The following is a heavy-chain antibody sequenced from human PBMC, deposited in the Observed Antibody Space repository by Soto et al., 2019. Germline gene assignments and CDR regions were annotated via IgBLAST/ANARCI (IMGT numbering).Heavy chain of an antibody. J-gene: IGHJ6*02. CDR3: ARDLGIRYYYGMDV. D-gene: IGHD7-27*01. CDR2: IYSGGST. Sequence: GGSLRLSCAASGFTVSSNYMSWVRQAPGKGLEWVSVIYSGGSTYYADSVKGRFTISRGNSKNTLYLQMNSLRAEDTAVYYCARDLGIRYYYGMDVWGQGTTVTVPS. V-gene: IGHV3-53*01. CDR1: GFTVSSNY.